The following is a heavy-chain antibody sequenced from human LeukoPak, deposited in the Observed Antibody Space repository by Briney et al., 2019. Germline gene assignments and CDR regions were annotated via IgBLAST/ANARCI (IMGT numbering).Heavy chain of an antibody. CDR3: ARVYDFWSGYRGYYFDY. V-gene: IGHV4-59*01. CDR2: IYYSGST. Sequence: SETLSLTCTVSGGSISSYYWSWIRQPPGKGLEWIGYIYYSGSTSYNPSPKSRVTISVDTSKNQFSLKLSSVTAADTAVYYCARVYDFWSGYRGYYFDYWGQGTLVTVSS. CDR1: GGSISSYY. J-gene: IGHJ4*02. D-gene: IGHD3-3*01.